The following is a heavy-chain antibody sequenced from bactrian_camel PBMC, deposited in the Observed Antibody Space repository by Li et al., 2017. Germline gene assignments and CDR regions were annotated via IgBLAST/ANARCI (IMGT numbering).Heavy chain of an antibody. D-gene: IGHD5*01. J-gene: IGHJ6*01. CDR3: AADWPSSVDYGLDTPCETQRGPFGY. V-gene: IGHV3S55*01. CDR1: GFPFDDVD. CDR2: MDNRGSE. Sequence: HVQLVESGGGSVQAGGSLRLSCTGSGFPFDDVDAGWFREVPGNECELVVSMDNRGSEYYDESVKGRFTISQDDSKSTLYLQMNNLKPEDTAVYYCAADWPSSVDYGLDTPCETQRGPFGYMGQGTQVTVS.